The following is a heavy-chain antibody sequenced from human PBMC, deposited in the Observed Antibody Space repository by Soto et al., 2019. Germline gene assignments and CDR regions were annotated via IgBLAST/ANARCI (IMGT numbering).Heavy chain of an antibody. Sequence: QVQLVQSGAEVKKPGSSVKVSCKASGGTFSSYAIIWVRQAPGQGLEWMGGIIPIFGTANYAQKFQGRVTITADESTSTAYMELSSLRSEDTAVYYCASQMGSGYPFPVGWFDPWGQGTLVTVSS. CDR1: GGTFSSYA. CDR3: ASQMGSGYPFPVGWFDP. D-gene: IGHD6-19*01. J-gene: IGHJ5*02. V-gene: IGHV1-69*12. CDR2: IIPIFGTA.